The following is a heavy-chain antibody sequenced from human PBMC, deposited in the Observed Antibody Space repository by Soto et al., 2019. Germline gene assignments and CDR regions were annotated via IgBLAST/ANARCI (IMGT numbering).Heavy chain of an antibody. V-gene: IGHV3-21*01. D-gene: IGHD3-22*01. J-gene: IGHJ4*02. Sequence: EVQLVESGGGLVKPGGSLRLSCAASGFTFSSYSMNWVRQAPGKGLECVSSISSSSSYIYYADSVKGRFTISRDNANNSMYLQMNSLRAEDTVGYYFARLRSYDSSGYYCYWGQGTLVTVSS. CDR3: ARLRSYDSSGYYCY. CDR1: GFTFSSYS. CDR2: ISSSSSYI.